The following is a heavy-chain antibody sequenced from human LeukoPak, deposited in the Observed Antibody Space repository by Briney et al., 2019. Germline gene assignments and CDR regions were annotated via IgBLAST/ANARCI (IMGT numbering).Heavy chain of an antibody. CDR1: GYTFTGYY. J-gene: IGHJ4*02. D-gene: IGHD1-26*01. CDR2: IHPNNGGT. V-gene: IGHV1-2*02. Sequence: GASVKVSCKASGYTFTGYYIHWLRQAPGQGLEWMGWIHPNNGGTSYAQKFQGRVTMTRDTSISTAYMEPTTLTSGDTAVYYCARGIAGSFYYWGQGTEVTVSS. CDR3: ARGIAGSFYY.